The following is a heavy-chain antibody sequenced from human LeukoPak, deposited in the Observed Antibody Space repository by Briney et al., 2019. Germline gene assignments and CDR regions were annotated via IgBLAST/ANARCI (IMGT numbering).Heavy chain of an antibody. CDR3: AKTFSSGWYIYYFDY. CDR1: GFTFGDYA. D-gene: IGHD6-19*01. Sequence: GGSLRLSCTASGFTFGDYAMHWVRQAPGKGLEWVSVISWNSGSIGYADSVKGRFTISRDNAKNSLYLQMNSLRAEDTALYYCAKTFSSGWYIYYFDYWGQGTLVTVSS. J-gene: IGHJ4*02. V-gene: IGHV3-9*01. CDR2: ISWNSGSI.